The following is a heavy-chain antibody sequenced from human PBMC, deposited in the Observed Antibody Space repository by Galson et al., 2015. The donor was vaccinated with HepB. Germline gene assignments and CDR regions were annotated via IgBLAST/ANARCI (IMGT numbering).Heavy chain of an antibody. D-gene: IGHD3-3*01. V-gene: IGHV4-34*01. CDR2: INHSGST. J-gene: IGHJ5*02. CDR1: GGSFSGYY. CDR3: ARGLYDSWKARFDP. Sequence: SETQSLTCAVYGGSFSGYYWSWIRQPPGKGLEWIGEINHSGSTNYNPSLKSRVTISEDTSKNQFSLKLSSVTAADTAVYYCARGLYDSWKARFDPWGQGTLVTVSS.